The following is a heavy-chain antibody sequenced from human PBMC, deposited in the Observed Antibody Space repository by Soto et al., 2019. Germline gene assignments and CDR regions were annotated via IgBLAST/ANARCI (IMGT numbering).Heavy chain of an antibody. Sequence: SETLSLTCTVSGGSSSSSDCNWGWIRQPPWKELEWIGTMYYNGNIYFNPSLNSRVTISLDTSKNQFSLKLTSVTAADTAVYYCARIALYSRAFDIWGQGXMVTV. CDR3: ARIALYSRAFDI. D-gene: IGHD2-15*01. J-gene: IGHJ3*02. CDR1: GGSSSSSDCN. V-gene: IGHV4-39*01. CDR2: MYYNGNI.